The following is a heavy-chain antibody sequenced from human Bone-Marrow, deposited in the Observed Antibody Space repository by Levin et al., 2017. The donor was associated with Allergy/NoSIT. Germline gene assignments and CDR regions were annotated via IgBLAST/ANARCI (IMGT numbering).Heavy chain of an antibody. V-gene: IGHV1-2*02. CDR1: GYSFTDFY. CDR3: ARSLVGATFDF. Sequence: GESLTLSCPASGYSFTDFYIHWVRQAPGLGLEWMGLINPLNGGIKYAPKFQGRVTMTRDTPMTTAYMELTNLRSDDTAVYYCARSLVGATFDFWGQGTLVTVSS. CDR2: INPLNGGI. D-gene: IGHD1-26*01. J-gene: IGHJ4*01.